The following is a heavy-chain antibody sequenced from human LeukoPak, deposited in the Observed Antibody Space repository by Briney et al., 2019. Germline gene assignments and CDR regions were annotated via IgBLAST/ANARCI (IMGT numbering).Heavy chain of an antibody. V-gene: IGHV4-59*01. J-gene: IGHJ3*02. CDR1: GGSISSYY. CDR2: LSNSGSI. D-gene: IGHD7-27*01. CDR3: ARVGATFWGFDM. Sequence: PSETLSLTCTVSGGSISSYYWSWIRQPPGKGLEGIGYLSNSGSINYNPSLKSRVTTSVDTSKNHFSLNLSSVTAADTAVYYCARVGATFWGFDMWGQGTMVTVSS.